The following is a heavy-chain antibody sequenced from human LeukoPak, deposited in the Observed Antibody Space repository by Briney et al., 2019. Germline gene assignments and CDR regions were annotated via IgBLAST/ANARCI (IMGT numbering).Heavy chain of an antibody. V-gene: IGHV1-2*02. CDR2: INPKSGGT. Sequence: ASVKVSCKASGYTFTSYGISWVRQAPGQGLEWMGWINPKSGGTHYAQKFQGRVTMTRDTSINTAYMELYRLKSDDTAVYYCARVAITVAGRLDQRLGMRYYFDYWGQGTLVTVSS. CDR1: GYTFTSYG. CDR3: ARVAITVAGRLDQRLGMRYYFDY. J-gene: IGHJ4*02. D-gene: IGHD6-19*01.